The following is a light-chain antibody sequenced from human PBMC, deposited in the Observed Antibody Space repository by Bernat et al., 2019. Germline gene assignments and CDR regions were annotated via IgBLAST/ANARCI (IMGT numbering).Light chain of an antibody. V-gene: IGKV3-15*01. CDR1: QSVSSK. CDR2: AAS. CDR3: QQYNNWPPYT. Sequence: ETVMTQSPATLSVSPGERATLSCRASQSVSSKLAWYQQKPGQAPRLLIYAASTRAIGIPARFSGSGSGTEFTLTISSLQSEDLAVYYCQQYNNWPPYTFGQGPSWRSN. J-gene: IGKJ2*01.